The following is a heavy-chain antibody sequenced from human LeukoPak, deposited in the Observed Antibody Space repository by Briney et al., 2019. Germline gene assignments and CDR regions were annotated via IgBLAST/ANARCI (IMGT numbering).Heavy chain of an antibody. CDR1: GFKFSDHY. Sequence: GGSQRLSCAASGFKFSDHYIDWVRQAPGKGPGWVGRSRNKASSYSTGYAASVEGRCTLSRDLSESSLYLQMNSLRTEETAVYYCGRIAINANNGMDVWGQGTTVTVSS. D-gene: IGHD1/OR15-1a*01. CDR2: SRNKASSYST. V-gene: IGHV3-72*01. CDR3: GRIAINANNGMDV. J-gene: IGHJ6*02.